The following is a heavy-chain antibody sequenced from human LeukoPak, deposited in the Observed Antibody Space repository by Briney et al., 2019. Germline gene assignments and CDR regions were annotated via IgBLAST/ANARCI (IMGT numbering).Heavy chain of an antibody. CDR2: ISGSGGST. V-gene: IGHV3-23*01. J-gene: IGHJ6*02. D-gene: IGHD3-22*01. CDR1: GFTFSSYA. Sequence: GGSLRLSCAASGFTFSSYAMSWVRQAPGKGLEWVSAISGSGGSTYYADSVKGRFTISRDNSKNTLYLQMNSLRAEDTAVYYCAKVLGHDSDGYYYYGLHVWGQGTTVTVS. CDR3: AKVLGHDSDGYYYYGLHV.